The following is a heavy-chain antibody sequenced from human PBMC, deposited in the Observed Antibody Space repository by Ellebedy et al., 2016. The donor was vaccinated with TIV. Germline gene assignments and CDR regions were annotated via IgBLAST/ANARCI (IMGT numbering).Heavy chain of an antibody. V-gene: IGHV3-30*18. CDR2: ISFDGSTP. CDR3: AKGKGYSGSYPHDL. Sequence: GESLKISCAAPGFTFIRYGLHWVRQAPGKGQELVAVISFDGSTPYYADFVQGRFNISRDNPKSTLYLEMHNLRIEDTAMYYCAKGKGYSGSYPHDLWGRGTLVTVSS. CDR1: GFTFIRYG. J-gene: IGHJ4*02. D-gene: IGHD1-26*01.